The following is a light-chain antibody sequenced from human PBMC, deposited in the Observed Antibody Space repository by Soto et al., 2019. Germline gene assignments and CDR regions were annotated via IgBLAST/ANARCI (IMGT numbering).Light chain of an antibody. CDR1: QSVSSSY. CDR3: QYDGSSHT. Sequence: EIVLTQSPGTLSLSPGERATLSCRASQSVSSSYLAWYQQKPGQAPRLLIYGASSRATGIPDRFSGSGSGTDFTLTISRLEPEYSAVYYCQYDGSSHTFGQGTKLEIK. V-gene: IGKV3-20*01. J-gene: IGKJ2*01. CDR2: GAS.